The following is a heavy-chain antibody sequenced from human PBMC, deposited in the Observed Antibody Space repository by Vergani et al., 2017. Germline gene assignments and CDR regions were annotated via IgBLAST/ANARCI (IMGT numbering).Heavy chain of an antibody. CDR1: GYTFSNYY. J-gene: IGHJ4*02. V-gene: IGHV1-46*03. Sequence: QVQVVQSGAEGKKSGASVKVPCKTSGYTFSNYYMHWVRQAPGQGLEWMGIINPSGGHTNYAQKFQGRVTMTRDTSTSAVYMELSSLRSADTAIYYCARGDYGILTGYRYWGQGTLVTVSA. CDR2: INPSGGHT. D-gene: IGHD3-9*01. CDR3: ARGDYGILTGYRY.